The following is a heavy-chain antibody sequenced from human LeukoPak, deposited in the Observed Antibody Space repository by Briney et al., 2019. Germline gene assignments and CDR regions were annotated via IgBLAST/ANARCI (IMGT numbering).Heavy chain of an antibody. CDR1: GFTFDDYA. CDR2: ISWNSGSI. J-gene: IGHJ4*02. CDR3: AKDNLGVFDY. V-gene: IGHV3-9*03. Sequence: GGSLRLSCAASGFTFDDYAMHWVQQAPGKGLEWVSGISWNSGSIGYADSVKGRFTISRDNAKNSLYLQMNSLRAEDMALYYCAKDNLGVFDYWGQGTLVTVSS.